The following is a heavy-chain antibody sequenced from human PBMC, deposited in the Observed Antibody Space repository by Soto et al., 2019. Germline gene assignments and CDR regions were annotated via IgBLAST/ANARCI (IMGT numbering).Heavy chain of an antibody. J-gene: IGHJ4*02. D-gene: IGHD6-19*01. V-gene: IGHV1-69*08. CDR2: IIPILGIA. CDR1: GGTFSSYT. Sequence: QVQLVQSGAEVKKPGSSVKVSCKASGGTFSSYTISWVRQAPGQGLEWMGRIIPILGIANYAQKFQGRVTITADKSTSTAYTELSSLRSEDTAVYYCARDRSIAVAGTYDYWGQGTLVTVSS. CDR3: ARDRSIAVAGTYDY.